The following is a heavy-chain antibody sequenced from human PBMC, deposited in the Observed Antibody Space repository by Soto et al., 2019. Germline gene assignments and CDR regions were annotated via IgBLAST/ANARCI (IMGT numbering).Heavy chain of an antibody. CDR2: IYSGSST. CDR1: GFTVSNNY. CDR3: ARDRSRPEAYYYYGMDV. V-gene: IGHV3-66*01. Sequence: EVQLVESGGGLVQPGGSLRLSCAASGFTVSNNYMSWVRQAPGKGLEWVSVIYSGSSTYYADSVKGRFAISRDNSKNTLYLQMNSLRAEDTAVYYCARDRSRPEAYYYYGMDVWGQGTTVTVSS. J-gene: IGHJ6*02. D-gene: IGHD6-13*01.